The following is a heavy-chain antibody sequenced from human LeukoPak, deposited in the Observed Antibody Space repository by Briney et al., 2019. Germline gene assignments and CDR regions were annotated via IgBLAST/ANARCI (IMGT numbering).Heavy chain of an antibody. CDR1: GGSISSSSYY. CDR2: IYYSEST. J-gene: IGHJ4*02. V-gene: IGHV4-39*07. Sequence: SETLSLTCTVSGGSISSSSYYWGWIRQPPGKGLEWIGSIYYSESTYYNPSLKSRVTISVDTSKNQFSLKLSSVTAADAAVYYCARALSPVVPAAPYYFDYWGQGTLVTVSS. CDR3: ARALSPVVPAAPYYFDY. D-gene: IGHD2-2*01.